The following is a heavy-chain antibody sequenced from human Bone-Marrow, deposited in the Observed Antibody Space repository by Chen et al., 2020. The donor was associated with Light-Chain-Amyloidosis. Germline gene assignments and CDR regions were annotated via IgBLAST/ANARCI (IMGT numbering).Heavy chain of an antibody. CDR2: IKSEGDGGTT. V-gene: IGHV3-15*01. CDR3: ASDGGLVVVEAAV. CDR1: GFSFSNAW. J-gene: IGHJ4*02. Sequence: EVRLVESVGGVVKPGGSLRLSCEASGFSFSNAWVTWVRQAPGKGLEWLGRIKSEGDGGTTAFAASVQGRFGISRDQTRNTVYLQMSSLKSDDTAIYYCASDGGLVVVEAAVWGQGTQVTVSS. D-gene: IGHD2-21*01.